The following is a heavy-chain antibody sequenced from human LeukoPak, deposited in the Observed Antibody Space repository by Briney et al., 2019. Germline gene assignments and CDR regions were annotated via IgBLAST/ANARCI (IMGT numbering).Heavy chain of an antibody. D-gene: IGHD3-9*01. CDR3: ARDESYYDILTGVGY. Sequence: GGSLRLFCAASGFTFSSCAMHWVRQAPGKGLEWVAVISYDGSNKYYADSVKGRFTISRDNSKNTLYLQMNSLRAEDTAVYYCARDESYYDILTGVGYWGQGTLVTVSS. CDR1: GFTFSSCA. J-gene: IGHJ4*02. CDR2: ISYDGSNK. V-gene: IGHV3-30*04.